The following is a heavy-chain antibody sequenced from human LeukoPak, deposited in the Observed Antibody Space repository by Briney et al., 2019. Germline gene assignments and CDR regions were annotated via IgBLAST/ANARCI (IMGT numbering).Heavy chain of an antibody. CDR1: GGSISSHY. Sequence: SETLSLTCTVSGGSISSHYWSWIRQPPGKGLEWIGYIYYSGSTNYNPSLKSRVTISVDTSKNQFSLKLSSVTAADTAVYYCARYYYDSSGYYRAYYFGYWGQGTLVTVSS. CDR3: ARYYYDSSGYYRAYYFGY. CDR2: IYYSGST. J-gene: IGHJ4*02. V-gene: IGHV4-59*11. D-gene: IGHD3-22*01.